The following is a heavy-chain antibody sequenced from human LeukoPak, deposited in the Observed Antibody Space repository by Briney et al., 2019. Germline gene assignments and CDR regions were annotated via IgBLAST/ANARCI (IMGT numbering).Heavy chain of an antibody. D-gene: IGHD6-19*01. CDR2: IYPGDSDT. CDR1: GYSFTSYW. CDR3: ARHSISMAGTVEY. Sequence: GESLEISCKGSGYSFTSYWIGWVRQMPGKGLEWMGIIYPGDSDTRYSPSFQGQVTISADKSISTAYLQWSSLKASDTAMYYCARHSISMAGTVEYWGQGTLVTVSS. J-gene: IGHJ4*02. V-gene: IGHV5-51*01.